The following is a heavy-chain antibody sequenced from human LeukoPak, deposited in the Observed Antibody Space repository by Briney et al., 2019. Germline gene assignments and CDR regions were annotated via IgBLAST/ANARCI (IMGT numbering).Heavy chain of an antibody. J-gene: IGHJ4*02. Sequence: GGSLRLSCAASGFTFSSYAMSWVRQAPGKGLEWVSGVSGTSGSTYYADSVKGRFTISRDNSKNTLYLQMNSLRAEDTAVYYCARAPGYGAAYYFDYWGQGTLVTVSS. V-gene: IGHV3-23*01. CDR3: ARAPGYGAAYYFDY. D-gene: IGHD1-1*01. CDR1: GFTFSSYA. CDR2: VSGTSGST.